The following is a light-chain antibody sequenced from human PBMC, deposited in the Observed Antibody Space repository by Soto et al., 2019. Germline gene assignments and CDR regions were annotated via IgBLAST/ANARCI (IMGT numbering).Light chain of an antibody. V-gene: IGLV1-51*01. J-gene: IGLJ1*01. CDR1: SSNIGNNY. Sequence: QSALTQPPSVSAAPGQKVTISCSGSSSNIGNNYVSWYQQLPGTAPKLLIYVNNKRPSGIPDRFSGSKSGTSATLGITGLQTGDEADYYCGTWDSSLSAVYVFGTGTKVTVL. CDR2: VNN. CDR3: GTWDSSLSAVYV.